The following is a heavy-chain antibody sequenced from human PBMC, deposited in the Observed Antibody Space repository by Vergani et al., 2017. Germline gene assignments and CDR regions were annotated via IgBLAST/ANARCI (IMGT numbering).Heavy chain of an antibody. Sequence: QVQLVESGGGVVQPGRSLRLSCAASGFTFSSYGMHWVRQAPGKGLEWVAVIWYDGSNKYYADSVKGRFTISRDTSKNTLYLQMNSLRAEDTAVYYCARDGVAAAGDYYYYYMDVWGKGTTVTVSS. D-gene: IGHD6-13*01. CDR1: GFTFSSYG. CDR3: ARDGVAAAGDYYYYYMDV. V-gene: IGHV3-33*01. J-gene: IGHJ6*03. CDR2: IWYDGSNK.